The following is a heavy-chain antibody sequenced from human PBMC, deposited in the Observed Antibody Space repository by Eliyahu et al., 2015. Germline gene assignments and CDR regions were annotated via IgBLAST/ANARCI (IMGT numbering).Heavy chain of an antibody. J-gene: IGHJ5*02. CDR3: ARGATTIPLDL. CDR1: GGSFTDYD. D-gene: IGHD5-12*01. CDR2: ISRSGST. V-gene: IGHV4-34*01. Sequence: QVQLQQWGTGLLXPSQXLSLSCAVHGGSFTDYDWTWIRXPPGKGLEWIGXISRSGSTNYNPSLESRVGISFGTSKKQSSLRLRSLTAADTAVYFCARGATTIPLDLWGRGTLVTVSS.